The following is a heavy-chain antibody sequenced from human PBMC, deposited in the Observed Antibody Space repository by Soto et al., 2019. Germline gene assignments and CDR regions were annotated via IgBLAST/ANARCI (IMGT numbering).Heavy chain of an antibody. D-gene: IGHD6-6*01. J-gene: IGHJ3*02. CDR2: IYYSGST. CDR3: ARTEYSSSSGAFDI. Sequence: SETLSLTCTVSGGSISSSSYYWGWILQPPGKGLEWIGSIYYSGSTYYNPSLKSRVTISVDTSKNQFSLKLSSVTAADTAVYYCARTEYSSSSGAFDIWGQGTMVTVSS. V-gene: IGHV4-39*01. CDR1: GGSISSSSYY.